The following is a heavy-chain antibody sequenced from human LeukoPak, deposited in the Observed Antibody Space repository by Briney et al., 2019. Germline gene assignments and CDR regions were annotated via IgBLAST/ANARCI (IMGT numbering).Heavy chain of an antibody. J-gene: IGHJ4*02. V-gene: IGHV3-23*01. CDR3: ARVDLSGSHYLDY. CDR1: GFTFSSYA. Sequence: GGSLRLSCAASGFTFSSYAMSWVRQAPGKGLEWVSAISGSGGSTYYADSVKGRFTISRDNSKNTLYLQMNSLRAEDTAVYYCARVDLSGSHYLDYWGQGTLVTVSS. CDR2: ISGSGGST. D-gene: IGHD1-26*01.